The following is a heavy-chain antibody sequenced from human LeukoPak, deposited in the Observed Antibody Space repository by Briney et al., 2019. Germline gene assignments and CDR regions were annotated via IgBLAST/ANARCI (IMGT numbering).Heavy chain of an antibody. CDR1: GFTFSSYA. CDR2: ISGSGENT. D-gene: IGHD3-16*02. J-gene: IGHJ4*02. CDR3: AKTVSGSYSYQGGDY. V-gene: IGHV3-23*01. Sequence: GGSLTLSCAASGFTFSSYAMSWVRQAPGKGLEWVSAISGSGENTNYADSVKGRFTMSRDNSRNMLYLQMNSLRDEDTAKYYCAKTVSGSYSYQGGDYWGQGTLVTVSS.